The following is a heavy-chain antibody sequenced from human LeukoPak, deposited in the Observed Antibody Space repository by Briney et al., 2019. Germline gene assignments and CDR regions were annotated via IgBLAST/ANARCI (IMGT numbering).Heavy chain of an antibody. D-gene: IGHD4-17*01. Sequence: PGGALRLSCVASGVTFSIYWMNWVRQAPGEGVEGVANINQAGSEKYYVDSVKGGVTISRDTTKSSQYMHINTLRDEDTAKYYCARGHYGDYAWGQGTLVTVSS. V-gene: IGHV3-7*01. CDR2: INQAGSEK. CDR3: ARGHYGDYA. J-gene: IGHJ5*02. CDR1: GVTFSIYW.